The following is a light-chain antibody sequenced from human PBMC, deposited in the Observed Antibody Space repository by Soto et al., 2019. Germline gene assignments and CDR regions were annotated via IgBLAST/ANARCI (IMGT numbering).Light chain of an antibody. CDR3: QQYDSYSWT. CDR1: QSVSNW. CDR2: DVS. J-gene: IGKJ1*01. V-gene: IGKV1-5*01. Sequence: DIQMTQSPSTLSGSVGERFAVTCRASQSVSNWLAWYQQKPGKAPKLLIYDVSSLESGVPSRFSGSGSGTEFILTISSLQPDDFATYYCQQYDSYSWTFDQGTKVDIK.